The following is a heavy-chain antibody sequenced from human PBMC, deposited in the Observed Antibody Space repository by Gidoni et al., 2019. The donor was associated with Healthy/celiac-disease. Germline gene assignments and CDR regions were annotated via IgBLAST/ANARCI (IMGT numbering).Heavy chain of an antibody. CDR3: ARHLITMVRGANDYYYYGMDV. CDR2: IYYSGST. V-gene: IGHV4-39*01. J-gene: IGHJ6*02. D-gene: IGHD3-10*01. Sequence: GKPSETLSLTCTVSGGSISSSSYYWGWIRQPPGKGLEWLRSIYYSGSTYYNPSLKSRVTISVDTSKNQCSLKLSSVTAADTAVYYCARHLITMVRGANDYYYYGMDVWGQGTTVTVSS. CDR1: GGSISSSSYY.